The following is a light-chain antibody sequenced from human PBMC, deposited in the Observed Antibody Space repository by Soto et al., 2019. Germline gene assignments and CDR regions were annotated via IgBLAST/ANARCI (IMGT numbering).Light chain of an antibody. V-gene: IGKV3-15*01. Sequence: EVVMTQSPGILSVSPGERATLSCRASQSVSSNLAWYQQKPGQAPRLLIYGASTRATGIPARFSGSGSGTEFTLIISSLQSEDFAVYYCQQYNNWPPVTFGQGKRLEIK. CDR2: GAS. CDR3: QQYNNWPPVT. J-gene: IGKJ5*01. CDR1: QSVSSN.